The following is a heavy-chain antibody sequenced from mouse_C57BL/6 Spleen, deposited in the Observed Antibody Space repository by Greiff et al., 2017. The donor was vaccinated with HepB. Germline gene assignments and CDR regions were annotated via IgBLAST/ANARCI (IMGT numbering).Heavy chain of an antibody. CDR2: IDPSDSYT. V-gene: IGHV1-59*01. Sequence: QVQLQQPGAELVRPGTSVKLSCKASGYTFTSYWMHWVKQRPGQGLEWIGVIDPSDSYTNYNQKFKGKATLTVDTSSITAYMKLSSLTAEDSAVYYCAGSGDYVDYWGQGTTLTDSS. J-gene: IGHJ2*01. CDR1: GYTFTSYW. D-gene: IGHD1-1*01. CDR3: AGSGDYVDY.